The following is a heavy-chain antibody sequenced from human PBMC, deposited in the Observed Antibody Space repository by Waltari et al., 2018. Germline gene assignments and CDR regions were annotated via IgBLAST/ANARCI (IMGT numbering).Heavy chain of an antibody. CDR1: GYTFTDYY. CDR2: INPNSGGT. J-gene: IGHJ4*02. V-gene: IGHV1-2*02. CDR3: AGRPIDYTNPRFDY. D-gene: IGHD4-4*01. Sequence: QVQLVQSGAEVKKPGASVKVSCKASGYTFTDYYMHWVRQAPGQGLEWMGWINPNSGGTNYAQKFQGRVTMTRDTSISTAYMELSRLRSDDTAVYYCAGRPIDYTNPRFDYWGQGALVTVSS.